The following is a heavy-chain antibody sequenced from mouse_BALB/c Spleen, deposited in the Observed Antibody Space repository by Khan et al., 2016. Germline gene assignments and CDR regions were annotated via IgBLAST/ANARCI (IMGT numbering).Heavy chain of an antibody. D-gene: IGHD2-4*01. Sequence: QVQLQQPGAELVRPGASVKLSCKASGYTFTSYWINWMKQRPGQGLEWIGNIYPSDIYTNYNQKFKDKATLTVDKSSSTAYMQLSSPTSEDSAIYYCTRGESTMIRWFAYWGQGTLVTVSA. V-gene: IGHV1-69*02. J-gene: IGHJ3*01. CDR2: IYPSDIYT. CDR3: TRGESTMIRWFAY. CDR1: GYTFTSYW.